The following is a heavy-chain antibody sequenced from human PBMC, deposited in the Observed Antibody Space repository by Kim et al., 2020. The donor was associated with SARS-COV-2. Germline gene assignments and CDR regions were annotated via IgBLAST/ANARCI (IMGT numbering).Heavy chain of an antibody. Sequence: SETLSLTCAVYGGSFSGYYWSCIRQPPGKGLEWIGEINHSGSTNYNPSLKSRVTISVDTSKNQFSLKLSSVTAADTAVYYCARGVYDSSSFNWFDPWGQGTLVTVSS. CDR2: INHSGST. CDR1: GGSFSGYY. D-gene: IGHD6-13*01. V-gene: IGHV4-34*01. J-gene: IGHJ5*02. CDR3: ARGVYDSSSFNWFDP.